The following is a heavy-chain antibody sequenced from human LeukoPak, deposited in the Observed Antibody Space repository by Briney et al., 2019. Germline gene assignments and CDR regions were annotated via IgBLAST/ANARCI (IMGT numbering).Heavy chain of an antibody. J-gene: IGHJ4*02. CDR1: GTSINGATYN. CDR2: IYYTGST. V-gene: IGHV4-61*01. D-gene: IGHD3-22*01. Sequence: KASETLSLTCSVSGTSINGATYNWSWIRQAPGKGLEWIGNIYYTGSTNYNPSLKSRLTISADSSKNQFSLKLGSVTTADTAVEYCASWRYDSSDFFDYWGQGALVIVSS. CDR3: ASWRYDSSDFFDY.